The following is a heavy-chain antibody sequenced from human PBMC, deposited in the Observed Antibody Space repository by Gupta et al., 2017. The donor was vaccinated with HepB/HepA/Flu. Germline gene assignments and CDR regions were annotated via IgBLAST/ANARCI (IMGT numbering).Heavy chain of an antibody. D-gene: IGHD2-2*01. V-gene: IGHV1-46*01. CDR3: ARDRTSHSFYYYYYYMDV. Sequence: VPLVQSGAEVRKPGGSVRVYCKASGYPFTYYYIHSVRQTPGQGIEWKGIINPKGGNRINAQKFQGRVNMTTATSTSTVYMELSSMKSEDTAMYYCARDRTSHSFYYYYYYMDVWGKGTTVTVAS. CDR1: GYPFTYYY. J-gene: IGHJ6*03. CDR2: INPKGGNR.